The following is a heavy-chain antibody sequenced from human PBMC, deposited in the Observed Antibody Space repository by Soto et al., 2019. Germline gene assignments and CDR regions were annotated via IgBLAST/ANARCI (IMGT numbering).Heavy chain of an antibody. V-gene: IGHV4-30-4*01. J-gene: IGHJ4*02. CDR1: GGSISSGDYY. CDR3: ARVRGYSGYDVDY. D-gene: IGHD5-12*01. Sequence: SETLSLTCTVSGGSISSGDYYWSWIRQPPGKGLEWIGYIYYSGSTYYNPPLKSRVTISVDTSKNQFSLKLSSVTAADTAVYYCARVRGYSGYDVDYWGQGTLVTVSS. CDR2: IYYSGST.